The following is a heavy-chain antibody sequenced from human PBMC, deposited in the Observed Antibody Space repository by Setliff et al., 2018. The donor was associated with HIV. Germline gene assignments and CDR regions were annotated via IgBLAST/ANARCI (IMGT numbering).Heavy chain of an antibody. D-gene: IGHD5-12*01. CDR2: IKQDGSVK. J-gene: IGHJ4*02. CDR3: ARDWRHGYDLNFDY. V-gene: IGHV3-7*01. Sequence: GGSLRLSCAASGFAFSGHQLSWVRQAPGKGLEWVAKIKQDGSVKYYVDSVKGRFTISRDNAKNSLYLQMNSLRAEDTAMYYCARDWRHGYDLNFDYWGQGTLVTVSS. CDR1: GFAFSGHQ.